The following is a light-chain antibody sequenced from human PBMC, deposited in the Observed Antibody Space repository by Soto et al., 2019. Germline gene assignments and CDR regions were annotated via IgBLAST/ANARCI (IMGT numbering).Light chain of an antibody. CDR1: QSVSNN. J-gene: IGKJ4*01. V-gene: IGKV3-15*01. Sequence: EIDMSQSPATLSVSPGERATLSCRASQSVSNNLAWYQQKPGQAPRLLIYAASTRATGIPARFSGSGSATEFTLTISSLQSEDFAVYYCQQYNNWPPLTFGGGTKVEIK. CDR3: QQYNNWPPLT. CDR2: AAS.